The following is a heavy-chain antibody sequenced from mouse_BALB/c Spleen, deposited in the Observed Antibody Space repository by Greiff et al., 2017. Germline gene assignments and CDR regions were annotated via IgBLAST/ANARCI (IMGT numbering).Heavy chain of an antibody. V-gene: IGHV5-17*02. J-gene: IGHJ2*01. Sequence: EVKLVESGGGLVQPGGSRKLSCAASGFTFSSFGMHWVRQAPEKGLEWVAYISSGSSTTYYADTLKGRFTISRDNPKNTLFLQMTSLRSEDTAMYYCARSEYYGYVGYFDYGGQGTTLTVSS. CDR3: ARSEYYGYVGYFDY. D-gene: IGHD1-2*01. CDR1: GFTFSSFG. CDR2: ISSGSSTT.